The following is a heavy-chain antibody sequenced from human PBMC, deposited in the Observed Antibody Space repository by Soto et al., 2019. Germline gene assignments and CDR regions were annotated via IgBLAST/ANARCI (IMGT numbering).Heavy chain of an antibody. CDR3: ARVPSP. CDR1: GGSLSSGAYS. Sequence: QLQLQESGSGLVKPSQTLSPTCADSGGSLSSGAYSWSWIRQPPGKGLEWIGYIYHSGSTYYNPSIKSRVTISVDRSKNQFSRKLTSVTAADTAVYYCARVPSPWGQGTLVTVSS. J-gene: IGHJ5*02. V-gene: IGHV4-30-2*01. CDR2: IYHSGST.